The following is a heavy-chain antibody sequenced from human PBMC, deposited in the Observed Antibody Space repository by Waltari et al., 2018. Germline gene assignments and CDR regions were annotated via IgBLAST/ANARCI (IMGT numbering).Heavy chain of an antibody. V-gene: IGHV5-51*01. D-gene: IGHD4-17*01. CDR2: IYPGDSDT. CDR1: GYSFTSYW. Sequence: EVQLVQSGAEVKKPGESLKISCKGSGYSFTSYWIGWVRQMPGKGLGWMGVIYPGDSDTSYSPSFQGQVTISADKSISTAYLQWSSLKASDTAMYYCALQGGPMTTLYGMDVWGQGTTVTVAS. J-gene: IGHJ6*02. CDR3: ALQGGPMTTLYGMDV.